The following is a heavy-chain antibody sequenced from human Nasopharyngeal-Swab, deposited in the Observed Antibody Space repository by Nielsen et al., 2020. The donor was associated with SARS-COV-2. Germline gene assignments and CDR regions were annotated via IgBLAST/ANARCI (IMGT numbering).Heavy chain of an antibody. J-gene: IGHJ3*02. CDR3: AKHQRWFGELHTRNDAFDI. Sequence: GGSLRLSCAASGFTFSSYALSWVRQAPGKGLEWVSAISGSGGSTYYAGSVKGRFTISRDNSKNTLYLQMNSLRAEDTAVYYCAKHQRWFGELHTRNDAFDIWGQGTMVTVSS. D-gene: IGHD3-10*01. CDR1: GFTFSSYA. CDR2: ISGSGGST. V-gene: IGHV3-23*01.